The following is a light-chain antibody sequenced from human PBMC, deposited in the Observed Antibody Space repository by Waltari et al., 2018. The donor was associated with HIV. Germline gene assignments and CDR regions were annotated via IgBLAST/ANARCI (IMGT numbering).Light chain of an antibody. J-gene: IGLJ1*01. CDR1: TSKIGAGYD. CDR2: GNS. Sequence: QSVLTQPPSVSGAPGQRVTISCTGSTSKIGAGYDVHWYQQLPGTDPKIRIYGNSNRPSGVPDRFSGSKAGTSSSLAITGLQAEDEADYYCQSYDSSLSGSDVFGTGTKVTVL. CDR3: QSYDSSLSGSDV. V-gene: IGLV1-40*01.